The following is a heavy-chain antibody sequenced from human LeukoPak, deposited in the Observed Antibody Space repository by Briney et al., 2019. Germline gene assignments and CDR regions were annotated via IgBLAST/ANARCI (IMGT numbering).Heavy chain of an antibody. D-gene: IGHD3-3*01. CDR1: GGTFSSYA. V-gene: IGHV1-69*13. CDR2: IIPIFGTA. Sequence: SVQFSCQASGGTFSSYAISWVRQAPGQGLEWMGGIIPIFGTANYAQKFQGRVRITADESTSTAYMELSSLRSEDTAVYYCARPYYDFWSGHVSNWFDPWGQGTLVTVSS. CDR3: ARPYYDFWSGHVSNWFDP. J-gene: IGHJ5*02.